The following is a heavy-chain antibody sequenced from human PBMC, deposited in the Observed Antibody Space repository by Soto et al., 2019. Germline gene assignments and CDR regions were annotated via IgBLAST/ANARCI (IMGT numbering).Heavy chain of an antibody. CDR3: AGDPDSHYNDSHASSYP. J-gene: IGHJ5*02. CDR1: GGTFSTYT. Sequence: SVKVTCKASGGTFSTYTSTWVRQAPGQGLEWMGRIIPIIGIINYAQKFQGRVTISADKFTGTAYMELTGLRSDDTAVYYCAGDPDSHYNDSHASSYPWGQGTLVTVSS. D-gene: IGHD4-4*01. V-gene: IGHV1-69*04. CDR2: IIPIIGII.